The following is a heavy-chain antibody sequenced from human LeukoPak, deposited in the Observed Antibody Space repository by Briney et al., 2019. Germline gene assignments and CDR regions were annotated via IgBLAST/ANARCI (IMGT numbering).Heavy chain of an antibody. J-gene: IGHJ4*02. CDR3: VREHDWGDFDF. D-gene: IGHD3-9*01. V-gene: IGHV4-61*01. CDR1: GGSVIGGSYY. Sequence: PSETLSLTCTVSGGSVIGGSYYWSWIRQPPGKGLEWIGYVSHSGNTNYNPSLKSRVTISKDTSKNQFSLNLSSVTAADTAVYYCVREHDWGDFDFWGQGTLVTVSS. CDR2: VSHSGNT.